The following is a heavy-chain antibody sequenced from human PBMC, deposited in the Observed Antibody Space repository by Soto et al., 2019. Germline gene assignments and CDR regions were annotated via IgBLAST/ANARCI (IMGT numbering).Heavy chain of an antibody. CDR1: GGPLSEYL. V-gene: IGHV4-34*01. CDR3: ARGRRRFSSSQNWFDP. Sequence: SETLSLTCTFYGGPLSEYLWSWIRQPPGKGLEWIGEINHSGSTNYNPSLKSGVTISIETSKKQFSLKVTSVTAADTAVYYCARGRRRFSSSQNWFDPWGQGTLVTVSS. D-gene: IGHD6-13*01. CDR2: INHSGST. J-gene: IGHJ5*02.